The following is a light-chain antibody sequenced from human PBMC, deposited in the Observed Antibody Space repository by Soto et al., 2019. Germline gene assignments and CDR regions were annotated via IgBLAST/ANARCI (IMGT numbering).Light chain of an antibody. V-gene: IGLV8-61*01. Sequence: QTVLTQEPSFSVSPGGTVTLTCGLSSGSVSTNYYPSWYQQTPGQAPRTLIYSTNTRSSGVPDRFSGSILGNKAALTITGAQADDESDYYCVLYMGSGIWVFGGGTKLTVL. CDR1: SGSVSTNYY. CDR2: STN. CDR3: VLYMGSGIWV. J-gene: IGLJ3*02.